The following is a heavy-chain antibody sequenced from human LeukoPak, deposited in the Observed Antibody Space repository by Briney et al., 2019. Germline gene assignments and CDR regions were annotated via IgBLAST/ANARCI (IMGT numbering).Heavy chain of an antibody. CDR1: GGSISSGGYY. V-gene: IGHV4-31*03. CDR3: ARGSGYVDYYFDY. Sequence: PSETLSLTCTVSGGSISSGGYYWSWIRQHPGTGLEWIGYIYYSGSTYYNPSLKSRVTISVDTSKNQFSLKLSSVTAADTAVYYCARGSGYVDYYFDYWGQGTLVTVSS. D-gene: IGHD5-12*01. CDR2: IYYSGST. J-gene: IGHJ4*02.